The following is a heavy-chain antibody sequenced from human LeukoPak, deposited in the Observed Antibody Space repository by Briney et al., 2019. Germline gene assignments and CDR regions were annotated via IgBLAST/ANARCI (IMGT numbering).Heavy chain of an antibody. Sequence: SETLSLTCTVSGGSISSSGYYWGWVRQPPGKGLEWLGSIYYSGSNYYNPSLESRVAISVDTSNNQFSLKLSSVTAADTALYYCAGQSLVRGIIRWFDPWGQGTLVTVSS. V-gene: IGHV4-39*01. CDR2: IYYSGSN. J-gene: IGHJ5*02. CDR1: GGSISSSGYY. CDR3: AGQSLVRGIIRWFDP. D-gene: IGHD3-10*01.